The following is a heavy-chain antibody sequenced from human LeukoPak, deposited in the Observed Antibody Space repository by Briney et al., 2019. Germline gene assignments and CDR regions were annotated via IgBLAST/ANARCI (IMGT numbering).Heavy chain of an antibody. CDR1: GGSISSYY. V-gene: IGHV4-4*07. D-gene: IGHD3-3*01. CDR3: ASSYYDFWSGYQNWFDP. J-gene: IGHJ5*02. Sequence: PSETLSLTCTDSGGSISSYYWSWIRQPAGKGLEWIGRIYTSGSTNYNPSLKSRVTMSVDTSKNQFSLKLSSVTAADTAVYYCASSYYDFWSGYQNWFDPWGQGTLVTVSS. CDR2: IYTSGST.